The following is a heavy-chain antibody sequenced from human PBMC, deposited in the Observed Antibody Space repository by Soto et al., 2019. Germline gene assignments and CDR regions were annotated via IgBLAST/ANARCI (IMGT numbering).Heavy chain of an antibody. CDR3: ARNQRWGSGYYYYGMDV. J-gene: IGHJ6*02. V-gene: IGHV5-51*01. Sequence: ESLKISCKGSGYSFTSYWIGWVRQMPGKGLEWMGIIYPGDSDTRYSPSFQGQVTISADKSISTAYLQWSSLKASDTAMYYCARNQRWGSGYYYYGMDVWGHGTTVTVSS. CDR2: IYPGDSDT. CDR1: GYSFTSYW. D-gene: IGHD3-10*01.